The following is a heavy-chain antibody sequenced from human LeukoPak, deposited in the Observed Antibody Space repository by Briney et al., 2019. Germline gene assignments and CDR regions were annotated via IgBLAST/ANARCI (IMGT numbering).Heavy chain of an antibody. D-gene: IGHD1-1*01. V-gene: IGHV3-21*01. CDR1: GFTFSSYT. CDR2: ISSSSSYI. CDR3: ARDRLLEDRDYHYYYYMDV. J-gene: IGHJ6*03. Sequence: GGSLRLSCAVSGFTFSSYTINWVRQAPGKGLEWVSSISSSSSYIYYADSVKGRFTISRDNAKTSLSLQMNSLRAEDTAVYYCARDRLLEDRDYHYYYYMDVWGIGTTVTVSS.